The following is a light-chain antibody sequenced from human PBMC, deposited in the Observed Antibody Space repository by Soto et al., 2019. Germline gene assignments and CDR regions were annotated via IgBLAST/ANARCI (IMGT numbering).Light chain of an antibody. CDR3: QQYDTYSWT. V-gene: IGKV1-5*01. Sequence: DIQMTQSPSTLSASVGDRVTITCRASQSVSTWLAWYQQKPGKAPKLLIYDASSLESGVPSRFSGSGSGTDFTLTISSLQTDDFATYYCQQYDTYSWTFGQGTQVDFK. CDR2: DAS. CDR1: QSVSTW. J-gene: IGKJ1*01.